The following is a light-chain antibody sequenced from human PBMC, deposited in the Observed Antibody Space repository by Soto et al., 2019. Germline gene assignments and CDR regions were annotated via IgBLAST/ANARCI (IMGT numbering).Light chain of an antibody. CDR1: QSVSSN. J-gene: IGKJ2*01. Sequence: EIVMTQSPATLSVSPGERATLSCRASQSVSSNLAWYQQKPGQAPRLLIYGASTRATGIPARFSGSGSGTEFTLTISSLQSEDFAVYYCQQYNNWPHTFGQG. V-gene: IGKV3-15*01. CDR3: QQYNNWPHT. CDR2: GAS.